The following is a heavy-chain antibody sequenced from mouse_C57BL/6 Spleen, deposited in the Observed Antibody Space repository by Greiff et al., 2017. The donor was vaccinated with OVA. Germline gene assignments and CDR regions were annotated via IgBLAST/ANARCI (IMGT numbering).Heavy chain of an antibody. V-gene: IGHV1-26*01. D-gene: IGHD1-1*01. CDR2: INPNNGGT. J-gene: IGHJ1*03. CDR3: AALYDWYFDV. Sequence: VQLQQSGPELVKPGASVKISCKASGYTFTDYYMNWVKQSHGKSLEWIGDINPNNGGTSYNQKFKGKATLTVDKSSSTAYMELRSLTSEDSAVYYCAALYDWYFDVWGTGTTVTVSS. CDR1: GYTFTDYY.